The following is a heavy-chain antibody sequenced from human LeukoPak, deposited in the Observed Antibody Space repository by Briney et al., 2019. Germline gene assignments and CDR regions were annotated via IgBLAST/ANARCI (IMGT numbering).Heavy chain of an antibody. J-gene: IGHJ4*02. V-gene: IGHV3-7*01. D-gene: IGHD3-10*01. CDR1: GFTFGTYW. CDR3: ARDGVPYTYYYGSGRTGFDY. CDR2: INQAGTEK. Sequence: SGGSLRLSCAASGFTFGTYWMTWVRQAPGKGLEWVANINQAGTEKYFVDSVKGRLTISRDNAKNSLYLQMNSLRAEDTAVYYCARDGVPYTYYYGSGRTGFDYWGQGTLVTVSS.